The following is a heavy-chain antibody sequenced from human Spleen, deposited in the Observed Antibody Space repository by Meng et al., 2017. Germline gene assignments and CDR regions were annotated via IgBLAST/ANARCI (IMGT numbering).Heavy chain of an antibody. CDR3: GALSSTWHLDY. CDR2: IGHSGFT. Sequence: QPQLQESGPGLVKPSETLSHTCSVSGDPISSSDSYWGWIRQSPGKGLEWIGSIGHSGFTYYTPSLESRVTVSVDTSRSQFSLKLSSLTAADTAVYYCGALSSTWHLDYWGRGTLVTVSS. CDR1: GDPISSSDSY. J-gene: IGHJ4*02. V-gene: IGHV4-39*01. D-gene: IGHD6-13*01.